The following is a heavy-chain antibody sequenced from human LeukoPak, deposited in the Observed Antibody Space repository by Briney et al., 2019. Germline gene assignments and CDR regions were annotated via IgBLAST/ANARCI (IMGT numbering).Heavy chain of an antibody. CDR1: GFTFSSYG. Sequence: GGSLRLSCAASGFTFSSYGMHWVRQAPGKGLEWVAVISYDGSNKYYADSVKGRFTISRDNSKNTLYLQMNSLRAEDTAVYYCAKDLNVGRDYDILTGYPYPDYWGQGTLVTVSS. V-gene: IGHV3-30*18. CDR2: ISYDGSNK. D-gene: IGHD3-9*01. CDR3: AKDLNVGRDYDILTGYPYPDY. J-gene: IGHJ4*02.